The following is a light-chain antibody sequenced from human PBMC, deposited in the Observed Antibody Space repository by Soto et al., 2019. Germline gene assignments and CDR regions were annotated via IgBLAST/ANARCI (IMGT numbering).Light chain of an antibody. CDR2: EVS. V-gene: IGLV2-14*01. CDR3: SSFTISRNTVI. CDR1: SRDVGGSNY. Sequence: QSALIQPASVSGSPGQSITISCTGTSRDVGGSNYVSWYQHHPHRAPKLLIYEVSYRPSGVSSRFSGSKSGNTASLTISGLQAEDEADYYCSSFTISRNTVIFGGGTKLTVL. J-gene: IGLJ2*01.